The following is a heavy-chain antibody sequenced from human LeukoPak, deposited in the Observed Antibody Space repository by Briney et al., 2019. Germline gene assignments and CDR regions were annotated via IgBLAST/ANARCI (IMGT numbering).Heavy chain of an antibody. Sequence: GGSLRLSCAASGFTFSSYSMNWVRQAPGKGLEWVSSISSSSSYIYYADSVKGRFTISRDNAKNSLYLQMNSLRAEDTAVYYCAIPKASYYDRNPNFDYWGQGTLVTVSS. D-gene: IGHD3-22*01. CDR2: ISSSSSYI. CDR1: GFTFSSYS. CDR3: AIPKASYYDRNPNFDY. J-gene: IGHJ4*02. V-gene: IGHV3-21*01.